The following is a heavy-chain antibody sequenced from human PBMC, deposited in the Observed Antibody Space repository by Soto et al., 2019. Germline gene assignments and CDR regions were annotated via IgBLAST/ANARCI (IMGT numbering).Heavy chain of an antibody. CDR2: ISAYNGNT. D-gene: IGHD2-8*01. J-gene: IGHJ6*02. CDR3: ASTRSYAGHYYYGMDV. CDR1: GYTFTSYG. Sequence: ASVKVSCKASGYTFTSYGISWVRQAPGQGLEWMGWISAYNGNTNYAQKLQGRVTMTTDTSTSTAYMELRSLRSDDTAVYYCASTRSYAGHYYYGMDVWGQGTTVTVSS. V-gene: IGHV1-18*01.